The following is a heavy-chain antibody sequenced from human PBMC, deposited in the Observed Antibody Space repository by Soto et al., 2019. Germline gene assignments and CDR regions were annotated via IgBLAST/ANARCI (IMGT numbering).Heavy chain of an antibody. J-gene: IGHJ4*02. CDR3: ASSYEYSSSSVPFDY. CDR2: INHSGST. D-gene: IGHD6-6*01. V-gene: IGHV4-34*01. CDR1: GGSFSGYY. Sequence: SETLSLTCAVYGGSFSGYYWSWIRQPPGKGLEWIGEINHSGSTNYNPSLKSRVTISVDTSKNQFSLKLSSVTAADTAVYYCASSYEYSSSSVPFDYWGQGTLVTVSS.